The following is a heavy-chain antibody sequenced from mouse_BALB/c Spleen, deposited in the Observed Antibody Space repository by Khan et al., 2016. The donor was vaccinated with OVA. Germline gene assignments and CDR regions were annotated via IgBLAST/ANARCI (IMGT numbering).Heavy chain of an antibody. CDR1: GFTFSTYG. D-gene: IGHD1-1*01. CDR3: ARLAYYYDSEGFAY. J-gene: IGHJ3*01. V-gene: IGHV5-6*01. CDR2: ISTGGHYT. Sequence: EVELVASGGDLVEPGGSLKLSCAGSGFTFSTYGMSWVRQTPDKRLEWVATISTGGHYTYYPDSVRGRFTISRDNAKNTLYLQMTSLKSEDTAMFYCARLAYYYDSEGFAYWGQGTLVTVSA.